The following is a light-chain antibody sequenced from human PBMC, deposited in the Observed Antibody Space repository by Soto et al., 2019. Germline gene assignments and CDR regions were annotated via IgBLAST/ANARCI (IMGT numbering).Light chain of an antibody. Sequence: EMLMTQSPATLSVSPGERATLSCRASQSISTNVAWYQQKPGQAPRLLIYGASTRATCIPARFSGTGSGTEFTLTISSLQSEDFAVYYCQQYSNWPLSFGPGTKVDNK. CDR2: GAS. J-gene: IGKJ3*01. V-gene: IGKV3-15*01. CDR1: QSISTN. CDR3: QQYSNWPLS.